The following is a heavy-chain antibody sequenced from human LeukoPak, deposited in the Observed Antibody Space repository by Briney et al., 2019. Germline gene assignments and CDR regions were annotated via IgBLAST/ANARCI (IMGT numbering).Heavy chain of an antibody. V-gene: IGHV4-59*01. CDR1: GGSLSSYY. D-gene: IGHD6-13*01. J-gene: IGHJ4*02. Sequence: SETLSLTCTVSGGSLSSYYWSWIRQPPGKGLEWMGYIYYSGSTNYNPSLKSRVTISVDTSKNQFSLKLSSVTAADTAVYYCARVKSGYSSSWVFDYWGQGTLVTVSS. CDR2: IYYSGST. CDR3: ARVKSGYSSSWVFDY.